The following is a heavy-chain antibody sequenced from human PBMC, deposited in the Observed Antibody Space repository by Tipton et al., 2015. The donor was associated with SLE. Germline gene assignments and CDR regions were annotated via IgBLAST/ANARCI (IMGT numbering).Heavy chain of an antibody. V-gene: IGHV4-59*12. CDR2: IYYSGST. CDR1: GGSFSGYY. CDR3: ARAYSSTGNFLFDY. Sequence: TLSLTCAVYGGSFSGYYWSWIRQPPGKGLEWIGYIYYSGSTNYNPSLKSRVTISVDTSKNQFSLKLSSVTAADTAVYYCARAYSSTGNFLFDYWGQGTLVTVSS. D-gene: IGHD6-13*01. J-gene: IGHJ4*02.